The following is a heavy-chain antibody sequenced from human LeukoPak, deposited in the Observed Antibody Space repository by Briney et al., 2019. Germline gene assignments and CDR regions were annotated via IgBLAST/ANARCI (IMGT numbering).Heavy chain of an antibody. V-gene: IGHV1-69*01. CDR3: ARSIVVVPAAIHPLDY. CDR2: IIPIFGTA. CDR1: GGAFSSYA. D-gene: IGHD2-2*01. Sequence: SVTVSCKASGGAFSSYAISWVRQAPGQGLEWMGGIIPIFGTANYAQKFQGRVTITADESTSTAYMELSSLRSEDTAVYYCARSIVVVPAAIHPLDYWGQGTLVTVSS. J-gene: IGHJ4*02.